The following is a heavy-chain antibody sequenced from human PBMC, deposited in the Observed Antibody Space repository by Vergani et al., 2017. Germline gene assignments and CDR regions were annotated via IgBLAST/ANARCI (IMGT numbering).Heavy chain of an antibody. J-gene: IGHJ4*02. D-gene: IGHD4-17*01. CDR2: IYYSGST. CDR3: ARVAVTTYEVDY. V-gene: IGHV4-39*07. CDR1: GGSISSSSYY. Sequence: QLQLQESGPGLVKPSETLSLTCTVSGGSISSSSYYWGWIRQPPGKGLEWIGSIYYSGSTYYNPSLQSRVTIAVDTSKNQFSLKLSSVTAADTAVYYCARVAVTTYEVDYWGQGTLVTVSS.